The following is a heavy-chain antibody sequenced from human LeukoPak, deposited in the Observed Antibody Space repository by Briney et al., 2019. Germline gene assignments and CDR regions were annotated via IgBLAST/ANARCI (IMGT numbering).Heavy chain of an antibody. CDR2: INPNSGGT. CDR3: ARDPAPASTFDY. J-gene: IGHJ4*02. V-gene: IGHV1-2*06. Sequence: ASVKVSCKASGYTFTGYYMHWVRQAPGQGLEWMGRINPNSGGTNYAQKFQGRVTMTRDTSISTAYMELIRLRSDDTAVYYCARDPAPASTFDYWGQGTLVTVSS. CDR1: GYTFTGYY. D-gene: IGHD2-2*01.